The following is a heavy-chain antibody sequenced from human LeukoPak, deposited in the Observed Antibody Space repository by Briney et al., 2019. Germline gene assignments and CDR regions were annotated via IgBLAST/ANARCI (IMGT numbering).Heavy chain of an antibody. V-gene: IGHV3-74*01. CDR1: GFTFSSYW. D-gene: IGHD1-14*01. CDR3: ARPGSAPYFF. Sequence: GGSLRLSGVASGFTFSSYWMHWVRQAPGKGLVWVSHINSDGSSTNYADSVKGRFTISRDNAKKTLYLQMNSLRDEDTAVYYCARPGSAPYFFWGQGTLVTVSS. CDR2: INSDGSST. J-gene: IGHJ4*02.